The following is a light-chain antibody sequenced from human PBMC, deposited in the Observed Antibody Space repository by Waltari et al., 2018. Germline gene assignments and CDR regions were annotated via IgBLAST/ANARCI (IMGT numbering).Light chain of an antibody. CDR3: QQYHGLPLT. CDR1: HDIRDD. V-gene: IGKV1-33*01. J-gene: IGKJ4*01. CDR2: GAS. Sequence: DIQMTQSPSSLSASVGDKVTITCQASHDIRDDLNWYQQKRGKAPKLLIYGASNLETGVSSRFSGGRSGTGFIFSINNVQPEDIGTYYCQQYHGLPLTFGGGTTVEI.